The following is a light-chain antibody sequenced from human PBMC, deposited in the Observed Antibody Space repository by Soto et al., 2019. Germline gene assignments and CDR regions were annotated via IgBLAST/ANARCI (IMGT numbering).Light chain of an antibody. CDR3: CSYAGSSTLI. V-gene: IGLV2-23*02. CDR1: SSDVGSYNL. Sequence: QSVLTQPASVSGSPGRSITISCTRTSSDVGSYNLVSWYQQHPGKAPKLMIYEVSKRPSGVSNRFSGSKSGNTASLTISGLQAEDEADYYCCSYAGSSTLIFGTGTKVTVL. CDR2: EVS. J-gene: IGLJ1*01.